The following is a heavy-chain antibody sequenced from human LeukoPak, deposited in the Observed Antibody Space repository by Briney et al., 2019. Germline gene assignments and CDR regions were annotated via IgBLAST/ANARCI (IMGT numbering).Heavy chain of an antibody. J-gene: IGHJ4*02. Sequence: SETLSLTCTVSGGSISSYYWNWIRQPAWKGLEWIGHISASGSTNYNPSLQSRVTMSVDTSNNQFSLKLSSLTAADTAVYYCMRGGDPPRWGQGTLVTVSS. D-gene: IGHD5-12*01. CDR1: GGSISSYY. V-gene: IGHV4-4*07. CDR2: ISASGST. CDR3: MRGGDPPR.